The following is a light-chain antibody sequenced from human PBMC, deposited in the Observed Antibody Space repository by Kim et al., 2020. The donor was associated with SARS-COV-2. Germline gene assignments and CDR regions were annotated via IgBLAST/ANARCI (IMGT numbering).Light chain of an antibody. Sequence: DIVMTQSPLSLPVTPGEPASISCRSSQSLLHGNGYNYLHWFLQKPGQSPQLLIYLGSDRASGVPDRFSGSGSSTDFTLKISRVEAEDVGVYYCMQALQTPFTFGQGTRLEIK. CDR2: LGS. V-gene: IGKV2-28*01. J-gene: IGKJ5*01. CDR1: QSLLHGNGYNY. CDR3: MQALQTPFT.